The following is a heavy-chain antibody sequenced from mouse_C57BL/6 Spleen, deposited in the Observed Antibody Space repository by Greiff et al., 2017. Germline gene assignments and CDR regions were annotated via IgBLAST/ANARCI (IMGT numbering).Heavy chain of an antibody. CDR1: GFTFSSYA. Sequence: EVHLVESGGGLVKPGGSLKLSCAASGFTFSSYAMSWVRQTPEKRLEWVATISDGGSYTYYPDNVKGRFTISRDNAKNNLYLQMSHLKSEDTAMYYCARDDGYDGFAYWGQGTLVTVSA. D-gene: IGHD2-2*01. CDR2: ISDGGSYT. CDR3: ARDDGYDGFAY. J-gene: IGHJ3*01. V-gene: IGHV5-4*01.